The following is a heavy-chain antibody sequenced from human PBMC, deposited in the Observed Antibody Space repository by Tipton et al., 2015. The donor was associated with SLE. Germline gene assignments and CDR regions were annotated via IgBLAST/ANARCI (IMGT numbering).Heavy chain of an antibody. CDR2: ISGSGVDP. J-gene: IGHJ4*02. V-gene: IGHV3-23*01. CDR1: GFNFDNYG. Sequence: SLRLSCAASGFNFDNYGMSWVRQAPGKGLEWVSAISGSGVDPYYADSVKGRFTISRDNSKNTLYLQMNSLRAEDTAVYYCAKDPKYGYFDYWGQGTLVTVSS. CDR3: AKDPKYGYFDY. D-gene: IGHD2-2*01.